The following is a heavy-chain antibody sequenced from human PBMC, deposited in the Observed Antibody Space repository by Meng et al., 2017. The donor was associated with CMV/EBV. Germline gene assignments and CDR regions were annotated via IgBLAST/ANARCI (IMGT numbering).Heavy chain of an antibody. J-gene: IGHJ1*01. V-gene: IGHV1-69*04. CDR3: ARGGDYDFWSGPQLHSEYFQH. CDR2: IIPILGIA. Sequence: WVRHAPGQELEWMGRIIPILGIANYAQKFQGRVTNAADKSTSTAYMELSSMRSEDTDVYYCARGGDYDFWSGPQLHSEYFQHWGQGTLVTVSS. D-gene: IGHD3-3*01.